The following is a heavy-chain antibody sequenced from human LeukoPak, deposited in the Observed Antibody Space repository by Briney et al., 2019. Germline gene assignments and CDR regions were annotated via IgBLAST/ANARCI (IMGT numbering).Heavy chain of an antibody. CDR1: GFTFSSYG. CDR2: IWYDGSNK. V-gene: IGHV3-33*01. J-gene: IGHJ4*02. D-gene: IGHD1-26*01. CDR3: ARGGLSGIYGIDY. Sequence: GGSLRLSCAASGFTFSSYGMHWVRQAPGKGLEWVAVIWYDGSNKYYADSVKGRFTISRDNSKNTLYLQMNSLRAEDTAVYYCARGGLSGIYGIDYWGQGTLVTVSS.